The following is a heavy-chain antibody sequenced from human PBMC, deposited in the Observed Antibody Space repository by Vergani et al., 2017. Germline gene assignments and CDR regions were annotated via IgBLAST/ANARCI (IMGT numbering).Heavy chain of an antibody. CDR1: GFTFSRHW. Sequence: EVQLVESGGGLVQPGGSLRLSCAASGFTFSRHWMHWVRQAPGKGLVWVSRVNPEGTNTPYADSVKGRFTISRDNSKNTLYLQMNSLRAEDTAVYYCARDGGYCSSTSCYYYYMDVWGKGTTVTVSS. CDR2: VNPEGTNT. CDR3: ARDGGYCSSTSCYYYYMDV. V-gene: IGHV3-74*01. D-gene: IGHD2-2*01. J-gene: IGHJ6*03.